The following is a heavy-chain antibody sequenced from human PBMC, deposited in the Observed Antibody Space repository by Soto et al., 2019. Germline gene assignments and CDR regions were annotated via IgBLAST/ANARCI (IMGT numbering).Heavy chain of an antibody. Sequence: PSETLSLTCTVSGGSISGHYWSWIRQPPGKGLEWIGYIYYTVSANYNPSLKSRVTISLDTSKNQFSVKLTSVTAADTAVYYCARDRPAAGADACDIWGNGTVVSVSS. V-gene: IGHV4-59*11. CDR3: ARDRPAAGADACDI. CDR1: GGSISGHY. CDR2: IYYTVSA. J-gene: IGHJ3*02. D-gene: IGHD6-13*01.